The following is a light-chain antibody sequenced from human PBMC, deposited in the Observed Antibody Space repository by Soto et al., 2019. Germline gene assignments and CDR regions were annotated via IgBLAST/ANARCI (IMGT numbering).Light chain of an antibody. V-gene: IGLV3-25*03. CDR1: ALPKQY. Sequence: SYELTQPPSVSGSPGKTARITCSGDALPKQYAYWYQQKPGQAPVLVIYRDSERPSGIPERFSGSSSGTTVTLTISGVQAEDEADYYCQATDSSGSFVFGTGTKVTVL. CDR3: QATDSSGSFV. CDR2: RDS. J-gene: IGLJ1*01.